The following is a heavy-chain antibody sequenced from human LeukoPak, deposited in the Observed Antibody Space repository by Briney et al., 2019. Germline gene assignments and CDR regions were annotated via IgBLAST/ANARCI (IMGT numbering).Heavy chain of an antibody. CDR1: GFTFSSYG. CDR3: AKDFVEMATIGGY. Sequence: GGSLRLSCAASGFTFSSYGMHWVRQAPGKGLEWVAVISYDGSNKYYADSVKGRFTISRDNSKNTLYLQTNSLRAEDTAVYYCAKDFVEMATIGGYWGQGTLVTVSS. CDR2: ISYDGSNK. J-gene: IGHJ4*02. D-gene: IGHD5-24*01. V-gene: IGHV3-30*18.